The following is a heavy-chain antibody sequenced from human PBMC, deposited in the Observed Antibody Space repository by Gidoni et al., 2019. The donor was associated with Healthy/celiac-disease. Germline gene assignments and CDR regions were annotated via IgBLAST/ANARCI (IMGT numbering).Heavy chain of an antibody. J-gene: IGHJ6*02. V-gene: IGHV1-18*01. CDR2: ISAYNGNT. CDR3: AREGDYDILTARYYYYGMDV. CDR1: GYTFTSYG. Sequence: QVQLVQSGAEVKKPGASVKVSCKASGYTFTSYGISWVRQAPGQGLEWMGWISAYNGNTNYAQKLQGRVTMTTDTSTSTAYMELRSLRSDDTAVYYCAREGDYDILTARYYYYGMDVWGQGTTVTVSS. D-gene: IGHD3-9*01.